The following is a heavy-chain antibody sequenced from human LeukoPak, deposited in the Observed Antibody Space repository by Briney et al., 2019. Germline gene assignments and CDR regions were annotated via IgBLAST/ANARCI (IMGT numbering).Heavy chain of an antibody. D-gene: IGHD2-15*01. Sequence: ASVKVSCKASGYTFTSYGISWVRQAPGQGLEWMGWISAYNGNTNYAQKLQGRVTMTTDTSTSTAYMELGSLRSDDTAVYYCARARGYCSGGSCRHFDYWGQGTLVTVSS. J-gene: IGHJ4*02. V-gene: IGHV1-18*04. CDR3: ARARGYCSGGSCRHFDY. CDR2: ISAYNGNT. CDR1: GYTFTSYG.